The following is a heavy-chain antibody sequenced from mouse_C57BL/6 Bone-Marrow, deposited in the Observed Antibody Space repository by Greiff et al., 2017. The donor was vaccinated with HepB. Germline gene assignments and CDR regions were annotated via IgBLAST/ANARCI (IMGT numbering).Heavy chain of an antibody. J-gene: IGHJ3*01. V-gene: IGHV1-4*01. CDR1: GYTFTSYT. D-gene: IGHD2-2*01. CDR2: INPSSGYT. CDR3: ARGRSLWLRRAWFAY. Sequence: VKLMESGAELARPGASVKMSCKASGYTFTSYTMHWVKQRPGQGLEWIGYINPSSGYTKYNQKFKDKATLTADKSSSTAYMQLSSLTSEDSAVYYCARGRSLWLRRAWFAYWGQGTLVTVSA.